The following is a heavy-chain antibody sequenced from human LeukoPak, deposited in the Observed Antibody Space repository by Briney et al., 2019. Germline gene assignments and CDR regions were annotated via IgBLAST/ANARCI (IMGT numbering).Heavy chain of an antibody. J-gene: IGHJ4*02. CDR2: IYYSGST. D-gene: IGHD3-16*01. CDR1: GFTFSSYW. V-gene: IGHV4-59*01. Sequence: PGGSLRLSCAASGFTFSSYWMSWVRQAPGKGLEWIGYIYYSGSTNYNPSLKSRVTISVDTSKNQFSLKLSSVTAADTAVYYCARELRGGADYWGQGTLVTVSS. CDR3: ARELRGGADY.